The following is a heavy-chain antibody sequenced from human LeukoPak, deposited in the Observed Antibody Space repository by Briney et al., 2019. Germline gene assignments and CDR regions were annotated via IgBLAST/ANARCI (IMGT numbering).Heavy chain of an antibody. V-gene: IGHV4-34*01. CDR2: INHSRST. Sequence: SETLSLTCAVYGGSFSGYYWSWIRQPPGKGLEWIGEINHSRSTNYNPSLKSRVTISVDTSKNQFSLKLSSVTAADTAVYYCARGFQGLQFRWGICDYFDYWGQGTLVTVSS. CDR1: GGSFSGYY. J-gene: IGHJ4*02. CDR3: ARGFQGLQFRWGICDYFDY. D-gene: IGHD5-24*01.